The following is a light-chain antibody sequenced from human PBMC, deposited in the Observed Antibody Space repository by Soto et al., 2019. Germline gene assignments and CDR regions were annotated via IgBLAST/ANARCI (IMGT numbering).Light chain of an antibody. Sequence: QSVLTQPASVSGSPGQSITISCTGTSSDVGGYNYVSWYQQLPGKAPKLMIYDVNNRPSGVSNRFSGSKSGNTASLTISGLQAEDEADCYCSSYTGSSTFVFGTGTKLTVL. CDR1: SSDVGGYNY. V-gene: IGLV2-14*01. J-gene: IGLJ1*01. CDR3: SSYTGSSTFV. CDR2: DVN.